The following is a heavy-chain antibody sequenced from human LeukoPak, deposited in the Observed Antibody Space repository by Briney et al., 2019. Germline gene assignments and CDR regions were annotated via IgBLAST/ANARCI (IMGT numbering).Heavy chain of an antibody. CDR3: AELGITMIGGV. Sequence: SGGSLRLSCAASGFTFSSYSMNWVRQAPGKGLEWVSSISRSSNYKYYADSVKGRFTISRDNAKNSLYLQMNSLRAEDTAVYYCAELGITMIGGVWGKGTTVTISS. J-gene: IGHJ6*04. CDR1: GFTFSSYS. V-gene: IGHV3-21*01. D-gene: IGHD3-10*02. CDR2: ISRSSNYK.